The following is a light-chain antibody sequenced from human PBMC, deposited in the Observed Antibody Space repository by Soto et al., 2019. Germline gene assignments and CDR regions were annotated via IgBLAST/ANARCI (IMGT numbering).Light chain of an antibody. V-gene: IGLV2-11*01. CDR3: YSYAGSYTFYV. CDR2: DVS. Sequence: QSALTQPRSVSGSPGQSVTISCTGTSSDVGGYNLVSWYQQHPGKAPKLMIYDVSKRPSGVPDRFSGSKSGNTASLTISGLHAEDEADYYCYSYAGSYTFYVFGTGTKVTVL. CDR1: SSDVGGYNL. J-gene: IGLJ1*01.